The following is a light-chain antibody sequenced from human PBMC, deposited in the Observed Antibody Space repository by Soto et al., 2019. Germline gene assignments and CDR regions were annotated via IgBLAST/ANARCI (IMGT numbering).Light chain of an antibody. CDR3: QQYNNWWT. CDR1: QSVSSN. V-gene: IGKV3-15*01. Sequence: EIVMTQSPATLSVSPGERATLSCRASQSVSSNLAWYQQKPGQAPRLLIYATSTRATGIPARFRSSGSGTEFTLTISSLQSEDFAVYYCQQYNNWWTFGQGTKVEIK. J-gene: IGKJ1*01. CDR2: ATS.